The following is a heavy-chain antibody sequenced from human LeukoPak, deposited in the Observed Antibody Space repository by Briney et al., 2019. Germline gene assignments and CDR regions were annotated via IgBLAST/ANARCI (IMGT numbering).Heavy chain of an antibody. D-gene: IGHD3-22*01. V-gene: IGHV3-23*01. CDR1: GFTFSSYA. CDR2: ISGSGVGT. Sequence: GGSLRLSCAASGFTFSSYAMSWVRLAPGKGLEWVSGISGSGVGTYYADSVRGRFTISRDNSKHTLYLQMNSLRAEDTAVYYCARDLYSSSGYYTEYFQHWGQGTLVTVSS. J-gene: IGHJ1*01. CDR3: ARDLYSSSGYYTEYFQH.